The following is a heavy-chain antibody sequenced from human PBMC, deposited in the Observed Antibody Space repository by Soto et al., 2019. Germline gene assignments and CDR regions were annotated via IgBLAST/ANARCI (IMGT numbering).Heavy chain of an antibody. CDR3: ARTSGIAAAGLYYFDY. CDR2: INPGGGST. Sequence: XSVKISFQASGYTFTSYYMTGVRQAPGQGLEWMGIINPGGGSTSYAQKFQGRVTMTRDTSTSTVYMELSSLRSEDTAVYYCARTSGIAAAGLYYFDYWGQGPLVTVSS. V-gene: IGHV1-46*01. J-gene: IGHJ4*02. D-gene: IGHD6-13*01. CDR1: GYTFTSYY.